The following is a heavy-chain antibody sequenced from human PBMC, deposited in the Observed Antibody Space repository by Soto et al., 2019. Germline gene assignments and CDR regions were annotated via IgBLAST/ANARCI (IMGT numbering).Heavy chain of an antibody. V-gene: IGHV1-69*06. Sequence: QVQLVQSGAEVKKPGSSVKVSCKASGGTFSSYAISWVRQAPGQGLEWMGGLIPIFGTANYAQKFQGRVTITADKSTSTAYMEPSRLRSEDTAVYYCVREGDIVVVTAMRTSAFDIWGQGTMVTVSS. CDR2: LIPIFGTA. CDR1: GGTFSSYA. CDR3: VREGDIVVVTAMRTSAFDI. D-gene: IGHD2-21*02. J-gene: IGHJ3*02.